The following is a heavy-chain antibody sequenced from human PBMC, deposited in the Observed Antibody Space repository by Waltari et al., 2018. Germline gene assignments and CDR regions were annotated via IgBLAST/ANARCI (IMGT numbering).Heavy chain of an antibody. V-gene: IGHV3-74*01. CDR3: ARDHYYSKDV. CDR2: IVNGDGSGT. J-gene: IGHJ6*04. Sequence: EVQLVESGGGLVQPGGSLRLSCEASGLIFSTYWMHWVRQGPGKGLVWVLRIVNGDGSGTSYADSVKGRFTISRDDAKNTLYLQMNSLRAEDTGVYYCARDHYYSKDVWGTGTTVTVSS. CDR1: GLIFSTYW.